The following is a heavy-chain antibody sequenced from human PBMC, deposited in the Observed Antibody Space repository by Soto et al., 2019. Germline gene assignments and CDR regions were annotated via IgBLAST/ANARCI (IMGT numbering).Heavy chain of an antibody. CDR2: ISAHTGSS. J-gene: IGHJ3*01. D-gene: IGHD3-22*01. Sequence: QVQLVQSGAEVKKPGASVKVSCKASGYTFTSSGMSWVRQAPGQGLEWMGWISAHTGSSEYAQRFPGRVTMNPDRFTNTAYMELRGLRSDDPAVYYCARAFFYQGSDSRGYSFDAFDFWGPGTLVTVSS. V-gene: IGHV1-18*01. CDR3: ARAFFYQGSDSRGYSFDAFDF. CDR1: GYTFTSSG.